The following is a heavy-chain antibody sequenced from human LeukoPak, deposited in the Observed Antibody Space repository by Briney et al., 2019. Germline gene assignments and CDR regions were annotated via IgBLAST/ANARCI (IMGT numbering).Heavy chain of an antibody. CDR2: IYSGGST. CDR1: GFTVSSNY. J-gene: IGHJ4*02. D-gene: IGHD5-18*01. Sequence: GGSLRLSCAASGFTVSSNYMSWVRQAPGKGLEWVSVIYSGGSTYYADSVKGRFTISRDNSKNTLYLQMNSLRAEDTAVYYCAKEGIQLRYYFDYWGQGTLVTVSS. CDR3: AKEGIQLRYYFDY. V-gene: IGHV3-53*01.